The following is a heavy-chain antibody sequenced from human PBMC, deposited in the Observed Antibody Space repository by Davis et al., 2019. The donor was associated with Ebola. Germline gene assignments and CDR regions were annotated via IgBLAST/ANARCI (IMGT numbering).Heavy chain of an antibody. D-gene: IGHD3-9*01. V-gene: IGHV1-8*02. CDR1: GYTFTNYG. CDR3: AISAPVVNFDWLLPLYYGMDV. CDR2: MNPNSGNT. J-gene: IGHJ6*04. Sequence: ASVKVSCKASGYTFTNYGITWVRQAPGQGLEWMGWMNPNSGNTGYAQKFQGRVTMTRNTSISTAYMELSSLRSEDTAVYYCAISAPVVNFDWLLPLYYGMDVWGKGTTVTVSS.